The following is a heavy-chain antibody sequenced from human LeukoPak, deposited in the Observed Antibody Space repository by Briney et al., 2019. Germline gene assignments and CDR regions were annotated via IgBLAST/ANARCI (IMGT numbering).Heavy chain of an antibody. CDR2: ISGSGGTT. CDR1: GFTFTSYA. Sequence: GGSLRLSCAASGFTFTSYAMSWVRQAPGKGLEWVSGISGSGGTTNYAYSVKGRFTISRDNSKNTLYLQMNSLKVEDTAVYYCAKDSYQGLFKPFDSWGQGTLVTVSP. V-gene: IGHV3-23*01. CDR3: AKDSYQGLFKPFDS. D-gene: IGHD6-19*01. J-gene: IGHJ4*02.